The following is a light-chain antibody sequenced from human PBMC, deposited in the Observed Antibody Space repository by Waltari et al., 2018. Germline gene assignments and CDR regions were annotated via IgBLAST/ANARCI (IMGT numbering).Light chain of an antibody. Sequence: DFVMTQSPDSLAVSLGEGATIHCKSSQSLLYTSNYKNYLAWYQQKPGQPPKLLIYWASTRESGVPDRFSGSGSGTDFTLTISSLQAEDVAVYYCQQYYSRHSYTFGQGTKLEIK. J-gene: IGKJ2*01. V-gene: IGKV4-1*01. CDR1: QSLLYTSNYKNY. CDR2: WAS. CDR3: QQYYSRHSYT.